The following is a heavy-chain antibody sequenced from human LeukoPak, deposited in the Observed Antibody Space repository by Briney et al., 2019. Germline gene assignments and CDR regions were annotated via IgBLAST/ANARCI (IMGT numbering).Heavy chain of an antibody. CDR3: TRSYYYDSSGYYGIFGY. CDR1: GFTFGDYT. J-gene: IGHJ4*02. CDR2: IRSIPYGGTT. D-gene: IGHD3-22*01. Sequence: GGSLRLSCTASGFTFGDYTMSWFRQAPGKGPEWVGFIRSIPYGGTTEYAASVKGRFTISRDDSESIAYLQMNSLKTEDTAVYYCTRSYYYDSSGYYGIFGYWGQGTLVTVSS. V-gene: IGHV3-49*03.